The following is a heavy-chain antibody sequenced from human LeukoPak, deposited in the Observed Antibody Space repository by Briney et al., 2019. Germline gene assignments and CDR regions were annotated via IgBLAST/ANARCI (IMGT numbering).Heavy chain of an antibody. CDR2: ISSSSSTI. V-gene: IGHV3-48*01. CDR3: ARANYDFWSGYYTGFDY. J-gene: IGHJ4*02. CDR1: GFTFSSYS. D-gene: IGHD3-3*01. Sequence: GRSLRLSCAASGFTFSSYSMNWVRQAPGKGLEWVSYISSSSSTIYYADSVKGRFTISRDNAKNSLYLQMNSLRAEDTAVYYCARANYDFWSGYYTGFDYWGQGTLVTVSS.